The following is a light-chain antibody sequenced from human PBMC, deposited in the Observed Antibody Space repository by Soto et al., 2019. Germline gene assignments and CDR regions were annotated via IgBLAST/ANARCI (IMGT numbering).Light chain of an antibody. J-gene: IGKJ1*01. CDR1: SNY. CDR2: GAS. Sequence: SNYLAWYQQKPGQAPRLLIYGASSRATGIPDRVSGSGSGTDFTLTISRLEPEDFAVYYCQQYGSSPKTFGQGTKVEIK. V-gene: IGKV3-20*01. CDR3: QQYGSSPKT.